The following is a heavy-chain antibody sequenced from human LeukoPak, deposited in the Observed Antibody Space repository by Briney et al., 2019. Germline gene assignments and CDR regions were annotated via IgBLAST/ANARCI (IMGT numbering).Heavy chain of an antibody. J-gene: IGHJ4*02. V-gene: IGHV3-48*03. Sequence: GGSLRLSCAASGFTFSSYEMNWVRQAPGKGLEWVSYISSSGSTIYYADSVEGRFTISRDNAKNSAYLQLNSLRVEDTAMYYCARSVEGSFDYWGQGTLVTVSS. D-gene: IGHD6-19*01. CDR3: ARSVEGSFDY. CDR2: ISSSGSTI. CDR1: GFTFSSYE.